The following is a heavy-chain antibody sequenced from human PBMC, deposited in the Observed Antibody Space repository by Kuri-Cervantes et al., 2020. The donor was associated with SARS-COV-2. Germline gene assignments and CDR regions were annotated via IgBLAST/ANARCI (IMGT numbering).Heavy chain of an antibody. V-gene: IGHV3-74*01. Sequence: GESLKIYCAASGFTFSDHYMDWVRQAPGKGLVWVSRINSDGSSTSYADSVKGRFTISRDNAKNTLYLQMNSLRAEDTAVYYCARETVVVPAAPPSYFDYWGQGTLVTVSS. CDR2: INSDGSST. CDR3: ARETVVVPAAPPSYFDY. J-gene: IGHJ4*03. CDR1: GFTFSDHY. D-gene: IGHD2-2*01.